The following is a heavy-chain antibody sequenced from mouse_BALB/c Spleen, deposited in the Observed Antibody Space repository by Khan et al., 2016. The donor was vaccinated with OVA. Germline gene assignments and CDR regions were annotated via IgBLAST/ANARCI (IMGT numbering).Heavy chain of an antibody. V-gene: IGHV1-9*01. CDR2: ILPGSGST. J-gene: IGHJ2*01. CDR3: ARRYYGSSYGFDY. D-gene: IGHD1-1*01. CDR1: GYTFSSYW. Sequence: QVQLQQPGAELMKPGASVKISCKATGYTFSSYWIEWVKQRPGHGLEWIGEILPGSGSTNYNEKFKGKATFTADTSYNTAYMQLSSRTSEDSAVYYWARRYYGSSYGFDYWGQGTTLTVSS.